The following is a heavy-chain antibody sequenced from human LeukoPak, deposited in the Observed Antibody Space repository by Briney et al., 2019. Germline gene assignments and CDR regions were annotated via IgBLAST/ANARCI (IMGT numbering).Heavy chain of an antibody. CDR2: ISSSSSYI. CDR1: GFTFCSYS. J-gene: IGHJ4*02. D-gene: IGHD1-26*01. CDR3: ERVSEVGATPFDY. Sequence: PGGSLRLSCAASGFTFCSYSMNWVRQAPGKGLEWVSSISSSSSYIYYADSVKGRFTISRDNAKNSLYLQMNSLRAEDTAVYYCERVSEVGATPFDYWGQGTLVTVSS. V-gene: IGHV3-21*01.